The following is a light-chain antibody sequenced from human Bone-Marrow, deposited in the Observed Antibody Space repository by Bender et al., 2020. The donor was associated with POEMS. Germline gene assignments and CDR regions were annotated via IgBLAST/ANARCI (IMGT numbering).Light chain of an antibody. CDR3: SSYTTTNTFV. J-gene: IGLJ3*02. V-gene: IGLV2-14*03. CDR2: DVT. Sequence: QSALTQPASVSGSPGQSITISCTGTSSDLGDYNYVSWYQQHPEKAPRLMIYDVTNRPPGVSNRFSGSKSGNTVSLTISGLQADDEADYYCSSYTTTNTFVFGGGTTLTVL. CDR1: SSDLGDYNY.